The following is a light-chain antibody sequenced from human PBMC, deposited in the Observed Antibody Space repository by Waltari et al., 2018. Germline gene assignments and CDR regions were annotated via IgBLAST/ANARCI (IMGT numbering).Light chain of an antibody. Sequence: QSALTQPRSVSGSPGQSVTISCTGTSSDVGGYAHVSWHQQHPDKAPKLIIFDVTKRPSGVPDRFSGSKSGNTASLTISGLQADDEADYYCFSYAGRYTYIFGTGTKVTVL. CDR1: SSDVGGYAH. V-gene: IGLV2-11*01. CDR2: DVT. J-gene: IGLJ1*01. CDR3: FSYAGRYTYI.